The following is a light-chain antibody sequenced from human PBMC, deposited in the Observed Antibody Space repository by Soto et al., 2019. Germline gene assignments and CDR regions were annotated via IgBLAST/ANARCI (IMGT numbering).Light chain of an antibody. CDR1: SSNIGSDY. V-gene: IGLV1-47*01. J-gene: IGLJ3*02. CDR2: RNN. CDR3: AAWDDSLSGRV. Sequence: QSVLTQPPSVSGTPGQRVTISCSGSSSNIGSDYVYWFQQLPGTAPKVLIYRNNQRPSGVPERFSGSKSGTSASLAISGLRSEDEADYYCAAWDDSLSGRVFGGRTKVTVL.